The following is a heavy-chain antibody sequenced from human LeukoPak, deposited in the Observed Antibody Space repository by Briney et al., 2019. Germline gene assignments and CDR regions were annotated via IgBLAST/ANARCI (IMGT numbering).Heavy chain of an antibody. CDR1: GFTFSSYS. J-gene: IGHJ4*02. Sequence: GGSLRLSCAASGFTFSSYSMNWVRQAPGKGLEWVSSISSSSSYIYYADPVKGRFTISRDNAKNSLYLQMNSLRAEDTAVYYCARDPMTTVTPYYFDYWGQGTLVTVSS. CDR3: ARDPMTTVTPYYFDY. CDR2: ISSSSSYI. V-gene: IGHV3-21*01. D-gene: IGHD4-11*01.